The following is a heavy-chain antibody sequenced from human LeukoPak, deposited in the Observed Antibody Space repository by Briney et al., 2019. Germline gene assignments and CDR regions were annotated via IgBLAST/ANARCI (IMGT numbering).Heavy chain of an antibody. V-gene: IGHV4-34*01. CDR1: GGSFSGYY. Sequence: SETLSLTCAVYGGSFSGYYWSWIRQPPGKGLEWIGEINHSGSTNYNPSLKSRVTISVDTSKNQFSLKLSSVTAADTAVYYCARGGPPSSGSYYKRRWFDPWGQGTLVSVS. CDR3: ARGGPPSSGSYYKRRWFDP. J-gene: IGHJ5*02. D-gene: IGHD3-10*01. CDR2: INHSGST.